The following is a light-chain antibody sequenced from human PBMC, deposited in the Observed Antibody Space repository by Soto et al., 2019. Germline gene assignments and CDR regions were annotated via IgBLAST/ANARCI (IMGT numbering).Light chain of an antibody. V-gene: IGKV1-39*01. CDR3: QQSHSTPWT. J-gene: IGKJ1*01. CDR1: QSISMF. CDR2: GAS. Sequence: DIQMTQSPSTLSASVGDRLTITCRASQSISMFLNWYQQKPGKAPKRLLYGASTLQSGVPSRFSGSGSGTDFTLIISSLQPEDFATYYCQQSHSTPWTFGQGTKVDTK.